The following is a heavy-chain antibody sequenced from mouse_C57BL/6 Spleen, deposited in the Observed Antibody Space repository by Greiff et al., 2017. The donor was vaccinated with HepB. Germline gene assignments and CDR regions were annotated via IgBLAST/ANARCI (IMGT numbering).Heavy chain of an antibody. J-gene: IGHJ4*01. Sequence: VQLQQSGAELVMPGASVKLSCKASGYTFTSYWMHWVKQRPGQGLEWIGEIDPSDSYTNYNQKFKGKSTLTVDKSSSTAYMQLSSLTSEDSAVYYCARYGGLRGYAMDYWGQGTSVTVSS. CDR3: ARYGGLRGYAMDY. CDR2: IDPSDSYT. V-gene: IGHV1-69*01. CDR1: GYTFTSYW. D-gene: IGHD1-1*01.